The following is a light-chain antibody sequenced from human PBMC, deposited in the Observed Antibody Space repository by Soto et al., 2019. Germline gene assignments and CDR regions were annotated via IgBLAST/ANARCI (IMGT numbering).Light chain of an antibody. CDR2: DAS. CDR3: QQRNNWPPGYT. V-gene: IGKV3-11*01. J-gene: IGKJ2*01. Sequence: EIVLTQSPATLSLSPGERATLSCRASQSVSSYLAWYQQKPGQAPRLLIYDASNRATGIPGRFSGSGSGTDFTLTISRLEPEDFAVYYCQQRNNWPPGYTFGQGTKLEIK. CDR1: QSVSSY.